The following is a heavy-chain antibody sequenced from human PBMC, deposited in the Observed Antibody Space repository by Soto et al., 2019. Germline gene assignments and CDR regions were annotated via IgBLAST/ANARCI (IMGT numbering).Heavy chain of an antibody. Sequence: GGSLRLSCAASGFTFSDYYMSWIRQAPGKGLEWVSYISSSSSYTNYADSVKGRFTISRDNAKNSLYLQVNSLRAEDTAVYYCAREVAVAGPSDYWGQGTLVTVSS. D-gene: IGHD6-19*01. J-gene: IGHJ4*02. CDR1: GFTFSDYY. CDR3: AREVAVAGPSDY. CDR2: ISSSSSYT. V-gene: IGHV3-11*05.